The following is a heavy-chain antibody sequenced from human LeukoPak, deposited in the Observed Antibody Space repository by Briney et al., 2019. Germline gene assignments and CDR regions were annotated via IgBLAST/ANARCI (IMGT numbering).Heavy chain of an antibody. CDR1: GFTVSSNY. V-gene: IGHV3-66*01. CDR3: ASESPNDSSGYYLGYFDY. CDR2: IYSGGST. J-gene: IGHJ4*02. Sequence: GGSLRLSCAASGFTVSSNYMSWVRQAPGKGLEWVSVIYSGGSTYYADSVKGRFTNSRDNSKNTLYLQMNSLRAEDTAVYYCASESPNDSSGYYLGYFDYWGQGTLVTVSS. D-gene: IGHD3-22*01.